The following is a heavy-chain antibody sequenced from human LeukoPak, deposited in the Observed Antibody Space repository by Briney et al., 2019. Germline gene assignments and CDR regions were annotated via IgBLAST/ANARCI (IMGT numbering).Heavy chain of an antibody. D-gene: IGHD4-17*01. CDR2: IIPILGTA. J-gene: IGHJ2*01. CDR3: AIPSTARWTAGHWYFDL. CDR1: VDAFIIYA. V-gene: IGHV1-69*06. Sequence: GSSVTVSFKCSVDAFIIYAISWVRQAPGQGREWMGGIIPILGTANYAQKFQGRVTITSDKSTTTAYMELSSLRSEDTAVYYCAIPSTARWTAGHWYFDLWGRGTQVTVSS.